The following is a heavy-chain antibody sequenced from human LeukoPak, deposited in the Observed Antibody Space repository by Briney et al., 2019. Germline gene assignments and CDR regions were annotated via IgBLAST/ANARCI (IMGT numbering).Heavy chain of an antibody. CDR1: GFTFSNYA. Sequence: GGPLRLSCAASGFTFSNYAMSWVRQAPGRGLEWVSAISGSGGGTNYADSVKGRYTISRDNSKNTLFLQMSSLRTDDTAVYYCAKGRGGNYYFDYWGQGSLVTVSS. V-gene: IGHV3-23*01. D-gene: IGHD1-26*01. J-gene: IGHJ4*02. CDR2: ISGSGGGT. CDR3: AKGRGGNYYFDY.